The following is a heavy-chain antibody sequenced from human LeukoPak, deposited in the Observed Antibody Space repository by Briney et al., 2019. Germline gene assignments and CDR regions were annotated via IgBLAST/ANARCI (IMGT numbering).Heavy chain of an antibody. V-gene: IGHV1-69*04. CDR3: ARDTPSITGTSSD. D-gene: IGHD1-20*01. CDR1: GYTFTSYA. Sequence: GASVKVSCKASGYTFTSYAISWVRQAPGQGLEWMGRIIPILGIANYAQKFQGRVTITADKSTSTAYMELSSLRSEDTAVYYCARDTPSITGTSSDWGQGTLVTVSS. J-gene: IGHJ4*02. CDR2: IIPILGIA.